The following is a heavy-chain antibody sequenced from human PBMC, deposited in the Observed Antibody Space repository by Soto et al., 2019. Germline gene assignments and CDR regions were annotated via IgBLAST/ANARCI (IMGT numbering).Heavy chain of an antibody. CDR3: AKGSVVVSAKFDS. V-gene: IGHV3-23*01. CDR2: ISSSGYST. D-gene: IGHD2-21*02. Sequence: SLRLSCAASGFTFSSYAMSWVRQAPGKGLEWVSAISSSGYSTYYADSVKGRFTISRDNSKNTMYLQMNNLRAEDTAVYYCAKGSVVVSAKFDSWGQGTLVTVSS. CDR1: GFTFSSYA. J-gene: IGHJ4*02.